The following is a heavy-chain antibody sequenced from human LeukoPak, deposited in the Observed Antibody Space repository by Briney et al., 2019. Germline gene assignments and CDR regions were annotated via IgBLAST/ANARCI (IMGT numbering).Heavy chain of an antibody. CDR1: GFTFSSYG. Sequence: GGSLRPSCAASGFTFSSYGMHWVRQAPGKGLEWVAVIWYDGSNKYYADSVKGRFTISRDNSKNTLYLQMNSLRAEDTAVYYCARDFGKYCSSTSCYGAFDIWGQGTMVTVSS. CDR2: IWYDGSNK. D-gene: IGHD2-2*01. J-gene: IGHJ3*02. V-gene: IGHV3-33*01. CDR3: ARDFGKYCSSTSCYGAFDI.